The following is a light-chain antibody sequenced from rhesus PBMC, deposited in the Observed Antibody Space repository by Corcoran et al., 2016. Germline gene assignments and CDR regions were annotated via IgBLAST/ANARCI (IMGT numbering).Light chain of an antibody. CDR3: QQHNSHPYS. CDR2: AAS. V-gene: IGKV1S5*01. J-gene: IGKJ2*01. Sequence: DIQMTQSPSSLSASVGDRVTITCRASQTISSNLAWYQQKPGKVPKLLIYAASSLESGGPSRFSGSGSGTEFTITISSLQPEDFATSYGQQHNSHPYSFGQGTKVEIK. CDR1: QTISSN.